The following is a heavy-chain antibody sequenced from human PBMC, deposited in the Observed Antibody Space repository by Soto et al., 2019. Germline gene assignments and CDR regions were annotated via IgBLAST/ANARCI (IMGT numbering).Heavy chain of an antibody. Sequence: ETRSLTCAVSGDSISSGYYWAWSRQPPGKGLEWIGYIFPSGTTYYNPSLKSRLTMSLDTSQNQFSLKLNSVTAADTAVYFCARVPSPFDFYYAMDVWGRGTTVTVSS. CDR2: IFPSGTT. V-gene: IGHV4-38-2*01. CDR1: GDSISSGYY. CDR3: ARVPSPFDFYYAMDV. J-gene: IGHJ6*02. D-gene: IGHD3-16*01.